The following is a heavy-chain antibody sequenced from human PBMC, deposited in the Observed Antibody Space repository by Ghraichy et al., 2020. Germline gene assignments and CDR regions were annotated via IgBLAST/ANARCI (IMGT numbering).Heavy chain of an antibody. D-gene: IGHD3-9*01. V-gene: IGHV4-31*03. J-gene: IGHJ4*02. Sequence: LRLSCTVSGGSISSGGYYWSWIRQHPGKGLEWIGYIYYSGSTYYNPSLKSRVTISVDTSKNQFSLKLSSVTAADTAVYYCARALRSGYLKPEFDYWGQGTLVTVSS. CDR2: IYYSGST. CDR3: ARALRSGYLKPEFDY. CDR1: GGSISSGGYY.